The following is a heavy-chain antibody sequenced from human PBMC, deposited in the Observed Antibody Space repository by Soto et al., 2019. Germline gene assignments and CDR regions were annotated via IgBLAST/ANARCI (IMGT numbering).Heavy chain of an antibody. CDR1: GFTFSYYE. Sequence: EVQLAESGGDLVQPGGSLRLSCVGSGFTFSYYEMNWVRQAPGKGLERVAFISHTDRLTHYPDSVKGRFTISRDNAKNSLYLEMTNLRVENTAVYYGARDTGMASAEPWGKGTLVSVSS. CDR3: ARDTGMASAEP. J-gene: IGHJ5*02. D-gene: IGHD6-13*01. CDR2: ISHTDRLT. V-gene: IGHV3-48*03.